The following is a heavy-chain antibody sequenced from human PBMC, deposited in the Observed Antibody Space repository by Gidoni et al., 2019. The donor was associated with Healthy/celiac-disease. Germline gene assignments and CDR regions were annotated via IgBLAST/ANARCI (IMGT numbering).Heavy chain of an antibody. D-gene: IGHD3-10*01. J-gene: IGHJ4*02. V-gene: IGHV4-61*01. CDR2: IYYSGST. Sequence: QVQLQESGPGLVKPSETLSLTCTVSGGSVSSGSYYWSWIRQPPGKGLEWIGYIYYSGSTNYNPSLKSRVTISVDTSKNQFSLKLSSVTAADTAVYYCASRIVYGSGIDYWGQGTLVTVSS. CDR1: GGSVSSGSYY. CDR3: ASRIVYGSGIDY.